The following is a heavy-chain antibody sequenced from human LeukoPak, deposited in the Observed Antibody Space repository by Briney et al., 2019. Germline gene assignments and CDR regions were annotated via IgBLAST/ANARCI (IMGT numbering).Heavy chain of an antibody. CDR3: ARDLSPSHMVAAIVAY. D-gene: IGHD5-12*01. V-gene: IGHV1-2*02. CDR2: INPNSGGT. Sequence: ASVKVSCKASGYTFTGYYIHWVRQAPGQGLEWMAWINPNSGGTNYAQKFQGRVTMTRDTSIDTAYMELSGLRSDDTAMFYCARDLSPSHMVAAIVAYWGQGTLVTVSS. J-gene: IGHJ4*02. CDR1: GYTFTGYY.